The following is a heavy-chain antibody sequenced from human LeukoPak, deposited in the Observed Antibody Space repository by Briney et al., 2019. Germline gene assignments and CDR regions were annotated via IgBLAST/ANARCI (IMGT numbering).Heavy chain of an antibody. CDR2: ISYDGSNK. CDR1: GFTFSSYA. V-gene: IGHV3-30*04. CDR3: ATYRQVLLPFES. J-gene: IGHJ4*02. Sequence: GGSLRLSCAASGFTFSSYAMHRVRQAPGKGLEWVAVISYDGSNKYYADSVRGRFTISRDNSKSTLSLQMNSLRAEDTAIYYCATYRQVLLPFESWGQGTLVTVSS. D-gene: IGHD2-8*02.